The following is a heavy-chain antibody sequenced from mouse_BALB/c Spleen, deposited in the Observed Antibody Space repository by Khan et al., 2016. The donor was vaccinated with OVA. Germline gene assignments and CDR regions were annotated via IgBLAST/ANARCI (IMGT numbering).Heavy chain of an antibody. CDR3: ARLTLRLDY. CDR2: ITTYSGDT. V-gene: IGHV1S137*01. CDR1: GYTFTDYG. J-gene: IGHJ4*01. Sequence: QVQLQQPGPELVRPGVSVKISCKGSGYTFTDYGMHWVRQSPAKSLEWIGVITTYSGDTNYNQKFKGKATMTVDKSSSTAYMELARLTSEDSAIYYCARLTLRLDYWGQGTSVTVSA. D-gene: IGHD1-1*01.